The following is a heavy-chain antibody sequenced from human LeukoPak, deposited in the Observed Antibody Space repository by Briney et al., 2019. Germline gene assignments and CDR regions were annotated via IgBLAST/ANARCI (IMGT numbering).Heavy chain of an antibody. CDR1: GFTFSTYA. CDR3: AKDPLGVVDAFDL. V-gene: IGHV3-23*01. D-gene: IGHD2-21*01. Sequence: GGSLRLSCVGSGFTFSTYAMNWVRQARGKGLEWVSTISGSSSNTYYAESVKGRFTISRDNSKNTVFLQMNSLRAEDTAIYYCAKDPLGVVDAFDLWGQGTVVTVSS. J-gene: IGHJ3*01. CDR2: ISGSSSNT.